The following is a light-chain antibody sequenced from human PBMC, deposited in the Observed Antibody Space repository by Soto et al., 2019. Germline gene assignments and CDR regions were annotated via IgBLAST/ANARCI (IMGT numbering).Light chain of an antibody. CDR3: QQLNSHPRT. V-gene: IGKV1-9*01. CDR2: GAS. CDR1: QSVTSNY. Sequence: LTQSPGTLSLSPGEGATLSCRASQSVTSNYLAWYQQKPGKAPNLLIFGASTLQSGVPSRFSGSGSGTEFTLTISSLQPEDFATYYCQQLNSHPRTFGQGTKLEIK. J-gene: IGKJ2*01.